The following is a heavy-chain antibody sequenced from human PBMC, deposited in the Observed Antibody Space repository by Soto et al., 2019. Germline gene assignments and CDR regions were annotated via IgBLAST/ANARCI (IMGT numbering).Heavy chain of an antibody. J-gene: IGHJ4*02. CDR3: AKHPNCSSTSCYASVDY. D-gene: IGHD2-2*01. V-gene: IGHV3-23*01. CDR1: GSTFSSYA. Sequence: EVQMLESGGGLVQPGGSLSLSCAASGSTFSSYAMSWVRQARGKGLEWVSAISGSGGSTYYADSVKGRFTISRDNSKNTLYLQMNSLRAEDTAVYYCAKHPNCSSTSCYASVDYWGQGTLVTVSS. CDR2: ISGSGGST.